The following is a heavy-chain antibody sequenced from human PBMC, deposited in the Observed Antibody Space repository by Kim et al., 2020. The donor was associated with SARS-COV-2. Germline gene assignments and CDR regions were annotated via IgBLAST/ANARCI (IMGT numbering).Heavy chain of an antibody. V-gene: IGHV5-51*01. CDR1: GYSFTSYW. D-gene: IGHD3-22*01. CDR2: IYPGDSDT. Sequence: GESLKISCKGSGYSFTSYWIGWVRQIPGKGLEWMGIIYPGDSDTRYSPSFQGQVTISADKSISTAYLQWSSLKASDTAMYYCARRGTVVSDSDAFDIWGQGTMVTVSS. CDR3: ARRGTVVSDSDAFDI. J-gene: IGHJ3*02.